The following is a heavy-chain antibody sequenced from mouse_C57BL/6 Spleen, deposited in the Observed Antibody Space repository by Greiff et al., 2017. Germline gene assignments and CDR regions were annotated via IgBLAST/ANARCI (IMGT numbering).Heavy chain of an antibody. CDR1: GYTFTDYN. D-gene: IGHD2-2*01. CDR3: GGLGEGYSTWLAY. J-gene: IGHJ3*01. V-gene: IGHV1-22*01. CDR2: INPNNGCT. Sequence: VQLQQSGPELVKPGASVKLSCKASGYTFTDYNMHWVQQSHGKSLEWIGYINPNNGCTSYNQKFKGKATLTVHKSSSTAYMELRSLTSEESAVYYCGGLGEGYSTWLAYWGQGTLVTVSA.